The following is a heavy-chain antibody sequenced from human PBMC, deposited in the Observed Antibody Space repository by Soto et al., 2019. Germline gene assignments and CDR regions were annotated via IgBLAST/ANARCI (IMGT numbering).Heavy chain of an antibody. V-gene: IGHV3-74*01. J-gene: IGHJ6*02. D-gene: IGHD2-8*01. CDR2: INSDGSSR. CDR1: GFTFGNYW. Sequence: GGSLRLSCAASGFTFGNYWMHWVRQAPGKGLVWVSRINSDGSSRSYADSVKGRFTISRDNAKNTLYLQMNSLRAEDTAVFYCARDFWRNGVCLDVWGRGTTVTVSS. CDR3: ARDFWRNGVCLDV.